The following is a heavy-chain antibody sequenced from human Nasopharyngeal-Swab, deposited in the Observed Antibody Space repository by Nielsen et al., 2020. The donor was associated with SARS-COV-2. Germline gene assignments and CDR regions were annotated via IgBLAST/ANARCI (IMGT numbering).Heavy chain of an antibody. J-gene: IGHJ3*02. D-gene: IGHD2-2*01. CDR2: ISGSGGST. Sequence: GGSLRLSCAASGFTLSGYAMSWVRQAPGKGLEWVAAISGSGGSTYYADSVKGRFTISRDNSKNTLYLQMNSLRAEDTAVYYCAKSGGVVVVPAAMLSSAFDIWGQGTMVTVSS. V-gene: IGHV3-23*01. CDR3: AKSGGVVVVPAAMLSSAFDI. CDR1: GFTLSGYA.